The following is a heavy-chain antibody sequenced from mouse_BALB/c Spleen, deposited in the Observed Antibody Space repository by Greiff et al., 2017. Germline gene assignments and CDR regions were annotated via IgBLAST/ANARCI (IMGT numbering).Heavy chain of an antibody. CDR2: ISSGGSYT. D-gene: IGHD2-1*01. J-gene: IGHJ2*01. V-gene: IGHV5-6-4*01. Sequence: EVMLVESGGGLVKPGGSLKLSCAASGFTFSSYTMSWVRQTPEKRLEWVATISSGGSYTYYPDSVKGRFTISRDNAKNTLYLQMSSLKSEDTAMYYCTRGGYGNYEYFDYWGQGTTLTVSS. CDR1: GFTFSSYT. CDR3: TRGGYGNYEYFDY.